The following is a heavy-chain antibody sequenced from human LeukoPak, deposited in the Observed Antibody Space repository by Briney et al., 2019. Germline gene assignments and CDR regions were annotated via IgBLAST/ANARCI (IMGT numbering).Heavy chain of an antibody. D-gene: IGHD6-13*01. CDR2: IKSKTDGGTT. V-gene: IGHV3-15*01. CDR3: TTVRGSTWQYFQH. Sequence: EGSLRLSCATSGITFSNAWMSWVRRAPGKGLEWVGRIKSKTDGGTTDYAAPVKGRFTISRDDSKNTVYLQMNSLKTEDTAVYYCTTVRGSTWQYFQHWGQGTLVTVSS. CDR1: GITFSNAW. J-gene: IGHJ1*01.